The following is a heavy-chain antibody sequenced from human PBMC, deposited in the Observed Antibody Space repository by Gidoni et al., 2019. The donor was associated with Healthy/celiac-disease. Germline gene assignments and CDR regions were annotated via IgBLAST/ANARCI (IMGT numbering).Heavy chain of an antibody. CDR1: GGTFSSYA. J-gene: IGHJ5*02. CDR3: ARGGSSSWYYWFDP. Sequence: QVQLVQSGAEVKKPGSSVKVSCTASGGTFSSYAISWVRQAPGQGLEWMGGIIPIFGTANYAQKFQGRVTITADESTSTAYMELSSLRSEDTAVYYCARGGSSSWYYWFDPWGQGTLVTVSS. D-gene: IGHD6-13*01. CDR2: IIPIFGTA. V-gene: IGHV1-69*01.